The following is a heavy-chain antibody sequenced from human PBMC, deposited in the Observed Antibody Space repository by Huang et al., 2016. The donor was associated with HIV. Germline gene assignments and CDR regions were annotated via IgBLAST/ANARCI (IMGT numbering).Heavy chain of an antibody. J-gene: IGHJ5*02. CDR2: IDHSGRT. V-gene: IGHV4-34*01. CDR1: GGSFSGYY. CDR3: ARGLKHYGGNPRDNWFDP. Sequence: QVQLQQWGAGLLKPSETLSLTCAVYGGSFSGYYWNWIRQPPGKGMEWIGEIDHSGRTKYTPSLNSRVTVSGDTSKNQFSLKLSSVTAADTAVYYCARGLKHYGGNPRDNWFDPWGQGTLVTVSS. D-gene: IGHD4-17*01.